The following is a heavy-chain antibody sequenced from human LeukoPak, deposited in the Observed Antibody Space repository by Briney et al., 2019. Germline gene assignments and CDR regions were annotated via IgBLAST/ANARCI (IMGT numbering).Heavy chain of an antibody. CDR1: GYTFTSYG. CDR3: ARAISPKRYSSGLGAFVY. J-gene: IGHJ4*02. Sequence: ASVKVSCKASGYTFTSYGISWVRQAPGQGLEWMGWISVFSGKTNYAQKFQGRVTMTSETSTSTAYMELRSLRSDDTAMYFCARAISPKRYSSGLGAFVYWGQGTLVTVSS. D-gene: IGHD2-8*02. V-gene: IGHV1-18*01. CDR2: ISVFSGKT.